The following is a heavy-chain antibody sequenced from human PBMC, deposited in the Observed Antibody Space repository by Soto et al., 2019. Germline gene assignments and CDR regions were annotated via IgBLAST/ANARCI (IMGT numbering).Heavy chain of an antibody. J-gene: IGHJ5*02. CDR3: TRQTTGGYPPQAFDL. D-gene: IGHD2-15*01. CDR2: LYYIGSA. CDR1: GVSVSSPSFY. Sequence: PSKTLSLTCSVSGVSVSSPSFYWAWVRQSPGKGLEWIGSLYYIGSAYYSPSLKSRITISADSSRNQFSLKLASVTAADTGLYFCTRQTTGGYPPQAFDLSGQGALVTV. V-gene: IGHV4-39*01.